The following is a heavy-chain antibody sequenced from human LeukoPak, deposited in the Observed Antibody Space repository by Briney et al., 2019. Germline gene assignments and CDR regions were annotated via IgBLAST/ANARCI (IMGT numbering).Heavy chain of an antibody. V-gene: IGHV1-46*01. CDR3: ARDIDVVVAATYFQH. D-gene: IGHD2-15*01. J-gene: IGHJ1*01. CDR2: INPSGGST. Sequence: GASVKVSCKASGYTFTSYYMHWVRQAPGQGLEWMGIINPSGGSTSYAQKFQGRVTMTRDTSTSTVYMELSSLRSEDTAVYYCARDIDVVVAATYFQHWGQGTLVTVSS. CDR1: GYTFTSYY.